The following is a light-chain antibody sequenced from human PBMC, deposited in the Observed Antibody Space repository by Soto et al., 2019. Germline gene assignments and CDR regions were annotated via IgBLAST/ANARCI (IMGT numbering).Light chain of an antibody. Sequence: EIVLTQSPGTLSLSPGERATLSCRASQSIRSNYVAWYQQKPGQGPRLLIYGASSRATGIPDRFSGSGSGTDFTLTNSSLEPEDFAVYYCQHRSNWPPVITFGQGTRLEIK. CDR2: GAS. CDR1: QSIRSNY. J-gene: IGKJ5*01. V-gene: IGKV3D-20*02. CDR3: QHRSNWPPVIT.